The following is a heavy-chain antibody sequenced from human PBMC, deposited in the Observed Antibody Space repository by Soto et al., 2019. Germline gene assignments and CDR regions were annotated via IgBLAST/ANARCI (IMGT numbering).Heavy chain of an antibody. CDR2: IYYSGST. V-gene: IGHV4-59*01. CDR1: GGSISSYY. D-gene: IGHD1-1*01. J-gene: IGHJ4*02. Sequence: PSETLSLTCTVSGGSISSYYWSWIRQPPGKGLEWIGYIYYSGSTNYNPSLKSRVTISVDTSKNQFSLKLSSVTAADTAVYYCARDYNSGGFDYWGQGTLVTVS. CDR3: ARDYNSGGFDY.